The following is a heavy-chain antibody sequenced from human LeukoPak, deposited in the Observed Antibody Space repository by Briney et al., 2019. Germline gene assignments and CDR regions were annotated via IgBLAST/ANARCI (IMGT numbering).Heavy chain of an antibody. CDR3: ARDGDPSSDPYYFDY. Sequence: ASLKVSCEASGYTFTSYYMHWVRQAPGQGLEWMGVINPSGGRTSYAQKFQGRVTMTRDTSTSTIYMELSSLRSEDTAVYYCARDGDPSSDPYYFDYWGQGTLVTVSS. CDR1: GYTFTSYY. J-gene: IGHJ4*02. D-gene: IGHD3-3*01. CDR2: INPSGGRT. V-gene: IGHV1-46*01.